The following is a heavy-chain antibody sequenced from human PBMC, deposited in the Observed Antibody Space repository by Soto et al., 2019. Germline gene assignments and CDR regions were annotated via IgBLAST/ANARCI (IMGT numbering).Heavy chain of an antibody. Sequence: GGSLRLSCSASGFTFSDYYMSWIRQAPGRGLEWVSYISAAAGTIYYADSVKGRFTISRDNANSSLYLQMNNLRAEDTAIYYCTRMLGYNNGWYVYFWAQGTLVTVSS. D-gene: IGHD6-19*01. CDR2: ISAAAGTI. V-gene: IGHV3-11*01. CDR3: TRMLGYNNGWYVYF. J-gene: IGHJ4*02. CDR1: GFTFSDYY.